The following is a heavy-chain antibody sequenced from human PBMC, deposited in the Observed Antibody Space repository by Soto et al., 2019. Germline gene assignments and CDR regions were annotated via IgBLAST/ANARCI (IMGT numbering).Heavy chain of an antibody. V-gene: IGHV3-23*01. Sequence: EVQLLESGGDFVQAGGALRLSCAVSGFTFSHYAMSWVRQAPGKGLEWVAAISGVGDTTYYADSVKGRFTISRDNSHSTLILQLDTLRAGDTALYFCATNLDFYYYVDLWGKGTRVTVSS. J-gene: IGHJ6*03. CDR2: ISGVGDTT. CDR1: GFTFSHYA. CDR3: ATNLDFYYYVDL.